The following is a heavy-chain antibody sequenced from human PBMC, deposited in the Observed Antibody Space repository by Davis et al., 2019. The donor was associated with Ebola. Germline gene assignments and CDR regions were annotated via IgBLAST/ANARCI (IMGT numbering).Heavy chain of an antibody. J-gene: IGHJ5*02. CDR3: ARPFGQHCTSTGCYVSYWFDP. Sequence: ASVKVSCKASGYTFIRYVIHWVRQAPGQRLEWMGWINVANGNTRVSQKFQGRVTITRDTSASTAYMELRSLRSDDTAVYYCARPFGQHCTSTGCYVSYWFDPWGQGTLVTVSS. CDR1: GYTFIRYV. CDR2: INVANGNT. D-gene: IGHD2-2*01. V-gene: IGHV1-3*01.